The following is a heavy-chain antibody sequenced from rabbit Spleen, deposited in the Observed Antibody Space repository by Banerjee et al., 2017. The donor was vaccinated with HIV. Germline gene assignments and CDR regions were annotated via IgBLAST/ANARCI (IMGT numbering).Heavy chain of an antibody. D-gene: IGHD4-2*01. CDR1: GLDFSGNAW. CDR2: IDVAKSGDT. J-gene: IGHJ4*01. CDR3: TRDAAGREDFNL. Sequence: QQHLEESGGDLVKPEGSLTLTCKASGLDFSGNAWIWWVRQAPGKGLDWIACIDVAKSGDTYYTNWAKGRFTISKTSSTTVALQVPSLTAADTATYFCTRDAAGREDFNLWGQGTLVTVS. V-gene: IGHV1S45*01.